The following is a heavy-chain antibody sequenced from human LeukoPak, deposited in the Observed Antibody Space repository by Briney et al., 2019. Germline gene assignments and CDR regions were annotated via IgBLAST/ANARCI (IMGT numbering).Heavy chain of an antibody. V-gene: IGHV5-51*01. CDR1: GYSFSNFW. CDR3: ARLNKATKAGYNWGFDN. D-gene: IGHD5-24*01. CDR2: IYPEDSDT. J-gene: IGHJ4*02. Sequence: GESLKISCKGSGYSFSNFWIGWVRQMSGEGLECMALIYPEDSDTRVSPSFQGQVTISADKSISTAYIQWSSLQASDTAIYYCARLNKATKAGYNWGFDNWGQGTLVSVSS.